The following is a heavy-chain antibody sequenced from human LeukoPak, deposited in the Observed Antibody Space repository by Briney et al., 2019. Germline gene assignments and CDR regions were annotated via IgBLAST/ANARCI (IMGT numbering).Heavy chain of an antibody. V-gene: IGHV3-66*04. J-gene: IGHJ4*02. Sequence: PGGSLRLSCAASGFTVSHNYMSWVRQAPGKGLERVSLIYSGGTAYYADSVKGRFTISRDSSKNTVYLQMNSLRAEDTAVYYCARRGRYYDSGELYWGQGTLVTVSS. CDR2: IYSGGTA. CDR1: GFTVSHNY. D-gene: IGHD3-16*01. CDR3: ARRGRYYDSGELY.